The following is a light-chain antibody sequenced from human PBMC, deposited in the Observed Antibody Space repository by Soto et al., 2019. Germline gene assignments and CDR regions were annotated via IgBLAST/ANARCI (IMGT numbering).Light chain of an antibody. J-gene: IGKJ1*01. Sequence: DIVMTQSPDSLAVSLGERATINCKCSQSVLYSSNNKNYFAWYQQKPGQPPKLLIYWASSRESGVPDRFSGSGSGTDFTLTISSLQAEDVAFYYCQQYYNTPPTFGQGTKVEIK. CDR2: WAS. CDR1: QSVLYSSNNKNY. CDR3: QQYYNTPPT. V-gene: IGKV4-1*01.